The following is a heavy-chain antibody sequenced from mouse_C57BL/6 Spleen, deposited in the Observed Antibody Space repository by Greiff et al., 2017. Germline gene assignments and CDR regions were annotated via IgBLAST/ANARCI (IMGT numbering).Heavy chain of an antibody. CDR2: INPNNGGT. J-gene: IGHJ3*01. Sequence: EVQLQQSGPELVKPGASVKISCKASGYTFTDYYMNWVKQSHGKSLEWIGDINPNNGGTSYNQKFKGKATLTVDKSSSTAYMELRSLTSEDSAVYYCARSGLGGNLFAYWGQGTLVTVSA. V-gene: IGHV1-26*01. CDR3: ARSGLGGNLFAY. D-gene: IGHD2-1*01. CDR1: GYTFTDYY.